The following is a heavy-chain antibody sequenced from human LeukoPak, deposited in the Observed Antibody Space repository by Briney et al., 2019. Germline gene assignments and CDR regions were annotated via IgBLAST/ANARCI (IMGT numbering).Heavy chain of an antibody. J-gene: IGHJ4*02. CDR1: VGSISSGSYY. Sequence: SETLSLTCTVSVGSISSGSYYWSWIRQPAGKGLEWIGRIYTSGITNYNPSLKSRVTISVDTSKNQFSLKLSSVTAADTAVYYCAREAKSYYYDSSGYYSEALYFDYWGQGTLVTVSS. CDR3: AREAKSYYYDSSGYYSEALYFDY. V-gene: IGHV4-61*02. D-gene: IGHD3-22*01. CDR2: IYTSGIT.